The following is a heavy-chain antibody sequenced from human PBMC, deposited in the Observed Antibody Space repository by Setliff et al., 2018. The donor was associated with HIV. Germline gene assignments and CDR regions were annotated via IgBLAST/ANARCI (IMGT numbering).Heavy chain of an antibody. CDR2: VYHSGGT. Sequence: SETLSFTCTVSGGSISSFSYYWAWIRQSPGKGLEWIGNVYHSGGTDYNPSLRSRVTISVDTSTNQFSLNLASVTAADTAVYYCTRRFEKWLAFDYWGQGTLVTV. CDR1: GGSISSFSYY. CDR3: TRRFEKWLAFDY. D-gene: IGHD6-19*01. V-gene: IGHV4-39*01. J-gene: IGHJ4*02.